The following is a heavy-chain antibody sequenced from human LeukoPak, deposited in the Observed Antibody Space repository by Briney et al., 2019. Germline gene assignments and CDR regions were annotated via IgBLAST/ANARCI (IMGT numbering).Heavy chain of an antibody. D-gene: IGHD2-2*01. CDR3: VKGIVVVPAAVDY. CDR2: VSGSGVGT. J-gene: IGHJ4*02. Sequence: AGGSLRLSCAASGFTFSSYGMNWVRQAPGKGLEWVSGVSGSGVGTYYADSVKGRFTISRDNSKNTLYLQMNSLRAEDTAVYYCVKGIVVVPAAVDYWGQGTLVTVSS. CDR1: GFTFSSYG. V-gene: IGHV3-23*01.